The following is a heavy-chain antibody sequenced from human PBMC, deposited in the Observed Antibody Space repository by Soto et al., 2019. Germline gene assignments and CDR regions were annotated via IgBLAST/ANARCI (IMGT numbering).Heavy chain of an antibody. CDR2: TKNKGQSFTI. CDR1: GFASSDHY. CDR3: ARWVAGAADC. Sequence: EVQLVESGGGLVQPGGSLRLSCAASGFASSDHYMDWVRQAPGKGLEWLGRTKNKGQSFTIEYAPSVKGRFIISSDDSKNSVFLQINSLRTDDTAVYYCARWVAGAADCWGQGTQVTVSS. V-gene: IGHV3-72*01. J-gene: IGHJ4*02. D-gene: IGHD2-15*01.